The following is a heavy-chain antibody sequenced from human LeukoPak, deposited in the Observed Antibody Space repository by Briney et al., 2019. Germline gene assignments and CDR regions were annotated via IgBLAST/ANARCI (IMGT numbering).Heavy chain of an antibody. V-gene: IGHV3-30-3*01. CDR2: ISYDGSNK. D-gene: IGHD6-25*01. CDR3: ARVPMSGGIAAVFYYYYGMDV. Sequence: GGSLRLSCAASGFTFSSYAMHWVRQAPGKGLEWVALISYDGSNKYYADSVKGRFTISRDNSKNTLYLQMNSLRAEDTAVYYCARVPMSGGIAAVFYYYYGMDVWGQGTTVTVSS. J-gene: IGHJ6*02. CDR1: GFTFSSYA.